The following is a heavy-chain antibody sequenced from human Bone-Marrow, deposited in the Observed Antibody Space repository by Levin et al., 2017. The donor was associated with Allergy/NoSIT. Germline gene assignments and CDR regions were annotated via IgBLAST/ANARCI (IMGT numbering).Heavy chain of an antibody. Sequence: SQTLSLTCIVSGGSISAYYWSWIRPPPGKRPEWIGYIYSSGGTNYNPSLKSRVSMSIDTSKNQFSLKLNSVTAADTAVYYCARHSWAWNFEYWGQGTLVTVSS. CDR2: IYSSGGT. V-gene: IGHV4-59*08. CDR1: GGSISAYY. J-gene: IGHJ4*02. CDR3: ARHSWAWNFEY. D-gene: IGHD1-1*01.